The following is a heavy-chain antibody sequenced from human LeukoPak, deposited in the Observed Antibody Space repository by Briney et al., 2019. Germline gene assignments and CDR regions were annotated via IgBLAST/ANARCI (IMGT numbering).Heavy chain of an antibody. CDR1: GYTFTSYA. J-gene: IGHJ6*02. V-gene: IGHV1-3*01. CDR2: INAGNGNT. D-gene: IGHD3-22*01. Sequence: ASVKVSCKASGYTFTSYAMHWVRQAPGQRLEWMGWINAGNGNTKYSQKFQGRVTITRDTSASTAYMELSSLRSEDTAVYYCARDLGYYDNGGSDYGMDVWGQGTTVTVSS. CDR3: ARDLGYYDNGGSDYGMDV.